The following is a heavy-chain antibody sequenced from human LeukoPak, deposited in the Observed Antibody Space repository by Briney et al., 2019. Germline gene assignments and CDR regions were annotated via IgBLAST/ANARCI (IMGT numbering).Heavy chain of an antibody. CDR3: ARQKQWLAYFDY. CDR1: GGSISSYY. Sequence: SETLSLTCTVSGGSISSYYWSWIRQPPGKGLEWIGYIYTSGSTNYNPSLKSRVTISVDTSKNQFSLKLSSVTAADTAVYYCARQKQWLAYFDYWGQGTLVTVSS. J-gene: IGHJ4*02. CDR2: IYTSGST. V-gene: IGHV4-4*09. D-gene: IGHD6-19*01.